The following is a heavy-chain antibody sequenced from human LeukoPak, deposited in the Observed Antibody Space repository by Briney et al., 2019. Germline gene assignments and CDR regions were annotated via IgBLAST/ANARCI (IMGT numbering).Heavy chain of an antibody. CDR3: AKDRNWDSDFDY. Sequence: GGSLRLSCAASGFTFSSYAMHWVRQAPGKGLEWVAVISYDGSNKYYADSVKGRFTISRDNSKKTVYLLMNSLRAEDTAVYYCAKDRNWDSDFDYWGQGTLVTVSS. J-gene: IGHJ4*02. V-gene: IGHV3-30-3*01. CDR2: ISYDGSNK. D-gene: IGHD1-7*01. CDR1: GFTFSSYA.